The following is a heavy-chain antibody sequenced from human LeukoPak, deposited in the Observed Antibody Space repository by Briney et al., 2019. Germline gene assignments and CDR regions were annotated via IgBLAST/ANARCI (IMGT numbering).Heavy chain of an antibody. J-gene: IGHJ3*02. CDR2: IGTAGDT. D-gene: IGHD3-16*01. CDR3: AKGLGPQYTIDAFDI. CDR1: GFTFSSYD. V-gene: IGHV3-13*01. Sequence: GGSLRLSCAASGFTFSSYDMHWVRQATGKGLEWVSAIGTAGDTYYPGSVKGRFTISRDNAKNSLYLQMNSLRAEDMALYYCAKGLGPQYTIDAFDIWGQGTMVTVSS.